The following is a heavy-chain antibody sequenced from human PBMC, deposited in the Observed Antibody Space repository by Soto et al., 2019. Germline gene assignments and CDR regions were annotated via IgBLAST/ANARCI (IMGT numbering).Heavy chain of an antibody. V-gene: IGHV1-69*01. Sequence: QVKLVQSGAEVKKPGSSVKVSCKASGGTFCSYAISWVRQAPGQGLEWMGGIIPIFGTANYAQKFQGRVTISADESTSTAYMELSSLRSEDTAVYYCARGEQWLVFLGYWGQGTLVTVSS. CDR2: IIPIFGTA. CDR3: ARGEQWLVFLGY. D-gene: IGHD6-19*01. J-gene: IGHJ4*02. CDR1: GGTFCSYA.